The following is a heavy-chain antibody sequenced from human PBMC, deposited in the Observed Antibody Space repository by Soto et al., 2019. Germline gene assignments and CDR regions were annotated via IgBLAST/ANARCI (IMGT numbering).Heavy chain of an antibody. CDR2: IKSKTYGGTT. CDR1: GFTFSNAW. J-gene: IGHJ6*02. V-gene: IGHV3-15*07. CDR3: TTDFEKYYYDSSGPRNLYYYYYGMDV. D-gene: IGHD3-22*01. Sequence: GGSLRLSCAASGFTFSNAWMNWVRQAPGKGLEWVGRIKSKTYGGTTDYAAPVKGRFTTSRDDSKNTLYLQMNSLKTEDTAVYYCTTDFEKYYYDSSGPRNLYYYYYGMDVWGQGTTVTVSS.